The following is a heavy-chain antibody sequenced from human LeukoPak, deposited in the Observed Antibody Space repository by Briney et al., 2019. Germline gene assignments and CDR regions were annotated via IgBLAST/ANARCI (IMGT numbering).Heavy chain of an antibody. Sequence: SETLSLTCTVSGGSISSYYWSWIRQPAGKGLEWIGRIYTSGSTNYNPSLKSRVTMSVDTSKNQFSLRLSSVTAADPAVYYCARDRYGSGSYYKSWFDPWGQGTLVTVSS. V-gene: IGHV4-4*07. CDR2: IYTSGST. D-gene: IGHD3-10*01. CDR3: ARDRYGSGSYYKSWFDP. CDR1: GGSISSYY. J-gene: IGHJ5*02.